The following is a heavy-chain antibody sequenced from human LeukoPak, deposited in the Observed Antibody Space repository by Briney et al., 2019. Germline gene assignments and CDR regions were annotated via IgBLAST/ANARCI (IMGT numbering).Heavy chain of an antibody. CDR2: INSGGST. V-gene: IGHV3-66*01. Sequence: SGGSLGLSCAASGFTVSSKYMAWVRQAPGKGLEWVSFINSGGSTNYADSVKGRFTISRDYSKNTLNLQMNSLRAEDTAVYYCATIVSDSSGWYHFDHWGQGALVTVSS. D-gene: IGHD6-13*01. J-gene: IGHJ4*02. CDR1: GFTVSSKY. CDR3: ATIVSDSSGWYHFDH.